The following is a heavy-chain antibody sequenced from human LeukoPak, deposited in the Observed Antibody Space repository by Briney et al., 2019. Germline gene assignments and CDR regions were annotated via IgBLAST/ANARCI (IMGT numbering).Heavy chain of an antibody. Sequence: ASVKVSCKASGGTFSSYAINWVRQTPGQGLEWMGGIIPIFGTANYAQKFQGRVTITRDMSTSTAYMELSSLRSEDTAVYYCAATTQYYYDSSGYWGAFDIWGQGTMVTVSS. CDR2: IIPIFGTA. J-gene: IGHJ3*02. CDR3: AATTQYYYDSSGYWGAFDI. CDR1: GGTFSSYA. D-gene: IGHD3-22*01. V-gene: IGHV1-69*05.